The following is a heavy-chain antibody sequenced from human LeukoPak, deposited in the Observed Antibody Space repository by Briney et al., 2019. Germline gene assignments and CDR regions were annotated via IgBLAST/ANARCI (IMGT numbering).Heavy chain of an antibody. CDR3: AKDPYYYDSSGYYYHRAFDI. V-gene: IGHV3-30*02. Sequence: GGSLRLSCAASGFTFSSYGMHWVRQAPGKGLEWVAFIRYDGSNKYYADSVKGRFTISRDNSKNTLYLQMNSLRAEATAVYYCAKDPYYYDSSGYYYHRAFDIWGQGTMVTVSS. CDR2: IRYDGSNK. D-gene: IGHD3-22*01. J-gene: IGHJ3*02. CDR1: GFTFSSYG.